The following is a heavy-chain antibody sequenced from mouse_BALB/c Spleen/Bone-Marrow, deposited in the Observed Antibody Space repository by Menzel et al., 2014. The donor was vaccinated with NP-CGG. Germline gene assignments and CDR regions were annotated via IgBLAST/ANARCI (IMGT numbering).Heavy chain of an antibody. CDR1: GYTFTDYA. CDR2: ISTYSGNT. V-gene: IGHV1-67*01. Sequence: QLQQSGPELVRPGVSVKISCEGSGYTFTDYAMHWVKQSHAKGLEWIGVISTYSGNTNYNQKFKGKATMTVDKSSSTAYMELARLTSEDSAIYYCARGSSPYYYAMDYWGQGTSVTVSS. D-gene: IGHD1-1*01. J-gene: IGHJ4*01. CDR3: ARGSSPYYYAMDY.